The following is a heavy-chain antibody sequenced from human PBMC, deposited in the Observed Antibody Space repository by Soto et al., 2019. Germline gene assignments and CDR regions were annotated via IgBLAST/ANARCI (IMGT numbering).Heavy chain of an antibody. CDR1: GYSFAGYW. J-gene: IGHJ4*02. CDR3: ARQIYDSDTGPNFQYYFDS. CDR2: IDPSDSQT. D-gene: IGHD3-22*01. V-gene: IGHV5-10-1*01. Sequence: GESLKISFKGSGYSFAGYWITWVRQKPGKVPEWMGRIDPSDSQTYYSPSFRGHVTISVTKSITTVFLQWSSLRASDTAMYYCARQIYDSDTGPNFQYYFDSWGQGTPVTVSS.